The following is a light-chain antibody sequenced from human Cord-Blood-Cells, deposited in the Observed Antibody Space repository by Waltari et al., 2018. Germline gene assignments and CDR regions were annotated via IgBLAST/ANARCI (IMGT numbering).Light chain of an antibody. CDR3: QQFNSYPLT. CDR2: DAS. J-gene: IGKJ4*01. Sequence: AIQLTQSPSSLSASVGDSVTITCRASQGISSSLAWYQQKPGKAHKRLIYDASSWESGVPSRFSGSGSGTDFTLTISSLQPEDFATYYCQQFNSYPLTFGGGTKVEIK. CDR1: QGISSS. V-gene: IGKV1-13*02.